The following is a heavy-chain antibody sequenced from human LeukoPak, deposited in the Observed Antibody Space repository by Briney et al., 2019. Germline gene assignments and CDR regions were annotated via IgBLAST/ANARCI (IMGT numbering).Heavy chain of an antibody. D-gene: IGHD4/OR15-4a*01. Sequence: GGSLRLSCAGSGFTFSSYSMKWVRQAPGKELEWVSYISTSTIYYADSVKGRFTISRDNAKNSLYLQMNSLRAEDTAVYYCARGAGCYQLFDYWGQGSLVTVSS. CDR1: GFTFSSYS. V-gene: IGHV3-48*04. CDR3: ARGAGCYQLFDY. CDR2: ISTSTI. J-gene: IGHJ4*02.